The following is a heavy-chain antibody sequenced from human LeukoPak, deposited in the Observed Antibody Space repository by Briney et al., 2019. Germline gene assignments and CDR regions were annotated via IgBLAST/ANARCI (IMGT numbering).Heavy chain of an antibody. CDR2: ITWNSDSI. Sequence: GGSLRLSCAASGFTFDDNAMHWVRQAPGKGLEWVSGITWNSDSIGYADSVKGRFTISRDNAKNSLYLQMNSLRAEDTALYYCAKVTGSGSYGWGQGTLVTVSS. D-gene: IGHD3-10*01. CDR1: GFTFDDNA. V-gene: IGHV3-9*01. J-gene: IGHJ4*02. CDR3: AKVTGSGSYG.